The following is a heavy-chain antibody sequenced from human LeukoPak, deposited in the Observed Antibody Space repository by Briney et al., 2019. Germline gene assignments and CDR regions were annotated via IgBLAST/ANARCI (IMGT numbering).Heavy chain of an antibody. CDR2: INHSGST. J-gene: IGHJ4*02. CDR3: ARSNYVLRYFDWLPISPGFDY. V-gene: IGHV4-34*01. Sequence: SETLSLTCAVYGGSFSGYYWSWIRQPPGKGLEWIGEINHSGSTNYNPSLKSRVTISVDTSKNQFSLKLSSVTAADTAVYYCARSNYVLRYFDWLPISPGFDYWGQGTLVTVSS. CDR1: GGSFSGYY. D-gene: IGHD3-9*01.